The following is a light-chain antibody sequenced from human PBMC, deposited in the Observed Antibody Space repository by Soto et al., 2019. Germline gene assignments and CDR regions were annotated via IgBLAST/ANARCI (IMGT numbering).Light chain of an antibody. J-gene: IGKJ1*01. CDR2: AAS. Sequence: DIQMTQSPSSLSASVGGRVTITCRASQSISSYLNWYQQKPGKAPKLLIYAASGLQRGVPSRFSGSGSGTEFTLTISSLQTDDFATYYCLQTYSTPRTFGQGTKVDIK. CDR3: LQTYSTPRT. V-gene: IGKV1-39*01. CDR1: QSISSY.